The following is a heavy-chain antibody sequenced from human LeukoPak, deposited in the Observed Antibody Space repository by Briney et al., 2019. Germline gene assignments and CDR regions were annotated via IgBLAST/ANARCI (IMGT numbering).Heavy chain of an antibody. D-gene: IGHD3-16*01. Sequence: GGSLRLSCAASGFTFDDYGMSWVRQAPGKGLEFVSAISSNGGSTYYANSVKGRFTISRDTSKNTLYLQMGSLRTEDMAVYYCARVGDFSVAAFDIWGQGTMVTVSS. CDR1: GFTFDDYG. CDR3: ARVGDFSVAAFDI. CDR2: ISSNGGST. V-gene: IGHV3-64*01. J-gene: IGHJ3*02.